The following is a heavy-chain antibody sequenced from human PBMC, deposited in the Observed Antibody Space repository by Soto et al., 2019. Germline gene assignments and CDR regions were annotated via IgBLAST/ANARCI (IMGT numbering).Heavy chain of an antibody. D-gene: IGHD3-3*01. CDR2: ISGSGGST. V-gene: IGHV3-23*01. CDR1: GFTISSYA. Sequence: PGGSLRLSCAASGFTISSYAMSWVRQAPGKGLEWVSAISGSGGSTYYADSVKGRFTISRDNSKNTPYLQMYSLRAEDTAVYYCAKADDFWSGYLSYFDYWGQG. CDR3: AKADDFWSGYLSYFDY. J-gene: IGHJ4*02.